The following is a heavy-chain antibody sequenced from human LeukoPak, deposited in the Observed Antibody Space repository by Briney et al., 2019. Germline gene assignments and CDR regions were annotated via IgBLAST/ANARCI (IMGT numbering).Heavy chain of an antibody. J-gene: IGHJ4*02. V-gene: IGHV3-23*01. CDR3: AKGTSSFDY. CDR1: GFTFSSYA. D-gene: IGHD2-2*01. Sequence: GGSLRLSCAASGFTFSSYAMSWVCQAPGKGLERVSAVSGIGGSTYNADSVKGRFTISRDNSKNTLYLQMNSLRAEDTAVYYCAKGTSSFDYWGQGTLVTVSS. CDR2: VSGIGGST.